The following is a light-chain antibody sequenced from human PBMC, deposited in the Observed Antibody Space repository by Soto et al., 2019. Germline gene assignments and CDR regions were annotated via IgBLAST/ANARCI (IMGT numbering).Light chain of an antibody. Sequence: QSVLTQPPSASGSPGQSVTISCTGTSSDVGGYNYVSWYQQYPGKAPKLMIYEVSKRPSGVPDRFSGSKSGNTASLTVSGLQAEDEADYYCSSYAGSNNFVVFGTGTKVTVL. V-gene: IGLV2-8*01. J-gene: IGLJ1*01. CDR3: SSYAGSNNFVV. CDR1: SSDVGGYNY. CDR2: EVS.